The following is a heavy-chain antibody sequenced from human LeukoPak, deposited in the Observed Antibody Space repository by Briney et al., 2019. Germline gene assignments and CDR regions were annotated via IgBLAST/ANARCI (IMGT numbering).Heavy chain of an antibody. CDR3: ASGLWFGEFNWFDP. V-gene: IGHV4-34*01. Sequence: SETLSLTCAVYGGSFSGYYWSWIRQPPGKGLEWIGEINHSGSTNYNPSLKSRVTISVDTSKNQFSLKLSSVTAADTAVYYCASGLWFGEFNWFDPRGQGTLVTVSS. D-gene: IGHD3-10*01. J-gene: IGHJ5*02. CDR2: INHSGST. CDR1: GGSFSGYY.